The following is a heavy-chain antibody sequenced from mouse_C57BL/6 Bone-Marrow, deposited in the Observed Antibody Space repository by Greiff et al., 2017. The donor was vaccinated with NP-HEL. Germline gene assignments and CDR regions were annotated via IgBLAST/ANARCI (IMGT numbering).Heavy chain of an antibody. CDR3: ARHEITVVPHWYFDV. Sequence: QVHVKQSGAELVKPGASVKLSCKASGYTFTEYTIHWVKQRSGQGLEWIGWFYPGSGSIKYNEKFKDKATLTADKSSSTVYMELSRLTSEDSAVYFCARHEITVVPHWYFDVWGTGTTVTVSS. CDR2: FYPGSGSI. D-gene: IGHD1-1*01. V-gene: IGHV1-62-2*01. CDR1: GYTFTEYT. J-gene: IGHJ1*03.